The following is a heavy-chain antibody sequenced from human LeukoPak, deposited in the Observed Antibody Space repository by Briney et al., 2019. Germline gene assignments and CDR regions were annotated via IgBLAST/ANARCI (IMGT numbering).Heavy chain of an antibody. CDR3: AREEATVTTATTDYFDY. D-gene: IGHD4-11*01. CDR1: GGSISSSSYY. CDR2: IYYSGST. Sequence: SETLSLTCTVSGGSISSSSYYWGWIRQPPGKGLEWIGSIYYSGSTYYNPSLKSRVTISVDTSKNQFSLKLSSVTAADTAVYYCAREEATVTTATTDYFDYWGQGTLVTVSS. V-gene: IGHV4-39*07. J-gene: IGHJ4*02.